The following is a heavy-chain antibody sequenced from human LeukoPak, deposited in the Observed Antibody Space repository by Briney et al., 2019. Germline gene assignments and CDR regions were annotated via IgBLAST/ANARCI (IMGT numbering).Heavy chain of an antibody. CDR1: GGSFSGYY. J-gene: IGHJ6*02. D-gene: IGHD2-15*01. V-gene: IGHV4-34*01. CDR2: INHSGST. CDR3: ARASGVAAYYYYYYGMDV. Sequence: SETLSLTCAVYGGSFSGYYWSWIRQPPGKGLEWIGEINHSGSTTYNPSLKSRVTISVDTSKNQFSLKLSSVTAADTAVYYCARASGVAAYYYYYYGMDVWGQGTTVTVSS.